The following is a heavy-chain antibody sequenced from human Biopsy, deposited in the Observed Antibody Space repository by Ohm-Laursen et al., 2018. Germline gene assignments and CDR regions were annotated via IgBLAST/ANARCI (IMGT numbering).Heavy chain of an antibody. CDR3: ARGSNEYGGLYFPH. CDR2: ISHTGYT. D-gene: IGHD4-23*01. Sequence: PGTLSLTCTVSGGSFTGHYWTWIRQPPGKGLEWIGHISHTGYTSYKSSLKSRVTISLDTSRKHFSLRLTSLAAADTAMYYCARGSNEYGGLYFPHWGQGTLVTVSS. J-gene: IGHJ1*01. V-gene: IGHV4-59*11. CDR1: GGSFTGHY.